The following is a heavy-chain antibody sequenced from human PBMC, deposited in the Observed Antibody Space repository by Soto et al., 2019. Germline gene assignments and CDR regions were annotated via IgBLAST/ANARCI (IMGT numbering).Heavy chain of an antibody. CDR3: ARQEYSSSWYYFDY. Sequence: LSLTCTVSGGSISSYYWSWIRQPPGKGLEWIGYIYYSGSTNYNPSLKSRVTISVDTSKNQFSLKLSSVTAADTAVYYCARQEYSSSWYYFDYWGQGTLVTVSS. D-gene: IGHD6-13*01. CDR2: IYYSGST. V-gene: IGHV4-59*08. J-gene: IGHJ4*02. CDR1: GGSISSYY.